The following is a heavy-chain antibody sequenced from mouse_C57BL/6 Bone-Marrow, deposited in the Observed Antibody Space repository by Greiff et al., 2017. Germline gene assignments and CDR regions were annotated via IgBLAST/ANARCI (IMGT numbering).Heavy chain of an antibody. V-gene: IGHV1-59*01. Sequence: QVQLQQPGAELVRPGTSVKLSCKASGYTFTSYWMHWVKQRPGQGLEWIGVIDPSDSYTNYNQKFKGKATLTVETSSSTAYMQLSSLTSEDSAVYYCARSLYDGYYGYYFDYWGQGTTLTVSS. CDR3: ARSLYDGYYGYYFDY. D-gene: IGHD2-3*01. CDR1: GYTFTSYW. CDR2: IDPSDSYT. J-gene: IGHJ2*01.